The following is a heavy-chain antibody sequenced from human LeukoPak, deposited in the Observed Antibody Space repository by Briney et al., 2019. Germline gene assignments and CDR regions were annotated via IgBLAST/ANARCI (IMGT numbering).Heavy chain of an antibody. Sequence: GESLKISCKGFGYSFSTYWIGWVRQMPGKGLEWMGVIYPGDSVTRYSPSFQGQVTISADKSISTAYLQWSSLRASDTALYYCARHDQDVDTALVSLDYWGQGTLVTVSS. CDR1: GYSFSTYW. J-gene: IGHJ4*02. CDR2: IYPGDSVT. D-gene: IGHD5-18*01. CDR3: ARHDQDVDTALVSLDY. V-gene: IGHV5-51*01.